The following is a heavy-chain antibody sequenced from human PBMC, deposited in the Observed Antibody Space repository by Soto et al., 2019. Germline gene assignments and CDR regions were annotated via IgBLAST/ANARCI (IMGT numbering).Heavy chain of an antibody. D-gene: IGHD3-22*01. CDR1: GFTFSSYG. CDR2: ISYDGSNK. Sequence: GGSLRLSCAASGFTFSSYGMHWVRQAPGKGLEWVAVISYDGSNKYYADSVKGRFTISRDNSKNTLYLQMNSLRAEDTAVYYCAKDPSRAMTVVVTHFDYWGQGTLVTVSS. CDR3: AKDPSRAMTVVVTHFDY. V-gene: IGHV3-30*18. J-gene: IGHJ4*02.